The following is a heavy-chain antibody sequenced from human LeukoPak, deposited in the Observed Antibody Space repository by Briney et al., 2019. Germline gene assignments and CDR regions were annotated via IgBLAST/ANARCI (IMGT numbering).Heavy chain of an antibody. Sequence: GSLRLSCAASGFTFSSYWMSWVRQAPGKGLEWVGEINHSGSASYNPSLKSRVTISVDTSKIQFSLKLSSVTATDTVVYYCARHRSGWLQSSFDYWGQGTLVTVSS. D-gene: IGHD5-24*01. CDR2: INHSGSA. CDR3: ARHRSGWLQSSFDY. CDR1: GFTFSSYW. V-gene: IGHV4-34*01. J-gene: IGHJ4*02.